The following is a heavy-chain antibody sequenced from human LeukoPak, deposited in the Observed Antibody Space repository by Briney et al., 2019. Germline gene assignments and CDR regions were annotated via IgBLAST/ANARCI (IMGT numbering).Heavy chain of an antibody. V-gene: IGHV1-46*01. CDR2: INSSGGST. J-gene: IGHJ4*02. CDR3: ARGLRLGELSL. D-gene: IGHD3-16*02. Sequence: ASVKVSCKASGYTFTRYYMHWVRQAPGQGLEWMGIINSSGGSTNYAQKFQGRVTMTRDTSTSTVYMDLSSLRSEDTAAYYCARGLRLGELSLWGQGTLVTVSS. CDR1: GYTFTRYY.